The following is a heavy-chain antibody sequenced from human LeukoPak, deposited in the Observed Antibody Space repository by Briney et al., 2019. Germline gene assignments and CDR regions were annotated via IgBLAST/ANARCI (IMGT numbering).Heavy chain of an antibody. Sequence: SETLSLTCTVSGGSISSYYWSWIGQPPGRGLEGIGYIYYSGSTNYNPSLKSRVTISVDTSKNQFSLKLSSVTAADTAVYYCARDQLGGYYYDYWGQGTLVTVSS. CDR2: IYYSGST. CDR3: ARDQLGGYYYDY. D-gene: IGHD3-22*01. CDR1: GGSISSYY. J-gene: IGHJ4*02. V-gene: IGHV4-59*01.